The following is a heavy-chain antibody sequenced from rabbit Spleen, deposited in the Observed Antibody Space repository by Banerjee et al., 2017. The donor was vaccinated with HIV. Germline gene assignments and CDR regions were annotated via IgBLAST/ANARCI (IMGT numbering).Heavy chain of an antibody. J-gene: IGHJ4*01. CDR1: GFSFSNSYM. CDR2: IAADDGST. V-gene: IGHV1S45*01. Sequence: QEQLEESGGDLVKPEGSLTLTCTASGFSFSNSYMMCWVRQAPGKGLEWIACIAADDGSTYYASWTKGRFPVSKTSSTTVTLQMTSLTAADTATYFSFATSSSFNLWGPGTLVTVS. D-gene: IGHD1-1*01. CDR3: FATSSSFNL.